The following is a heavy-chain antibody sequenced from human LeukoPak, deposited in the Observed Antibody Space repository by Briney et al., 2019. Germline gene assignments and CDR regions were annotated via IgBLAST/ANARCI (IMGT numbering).Heavy chain of an antibody. D-gene: IGHD4-23*01. J-gene: IGHJ4*02. CDR2: IWYDGSNK. V-gene: IGHV3-33*06. CDR1: GFTFSSYG. CDR3: AKDRALRWLNYFDY. Sequence: PGGSLRLSCAVSGFTFSSYGMHWVREAPGKGLEWVAVIWYDGSNKYYADSVKGRFTISRDNSKNTLYLQMNSLRAEDTAIYYCAKDRALRWLNYFDYWGQGTLVTVS.